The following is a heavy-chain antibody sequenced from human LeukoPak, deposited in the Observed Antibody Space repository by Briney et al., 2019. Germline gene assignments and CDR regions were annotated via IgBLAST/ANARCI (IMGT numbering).Heavy chain of an antibody. D-gene: IGHD2-2*01. CDR1: GYIFTSYG. CDR2: ISAYNGNT. J-gene: IGHJ4*02. V-gene: IGHV1-18*01. Sequence: ASVKVSCKASGYIFTSYGISWVRQAPGQGLEWMGWISAYNGNTNYAQKLQGRVTMTTDTSTSTAYMELRSLRSDDTAVYYCARVTAVPAAMGFDYWGQGTLVTVSS. CDR3: ARVTAVPAAMGFDY.